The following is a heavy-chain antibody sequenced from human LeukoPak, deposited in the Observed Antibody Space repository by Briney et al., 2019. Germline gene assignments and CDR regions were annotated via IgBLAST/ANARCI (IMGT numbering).Heavy chain of an antibody. Sequence: ASLTLSCKASGYTFSGYAINCVHQAPGHEPGWMGWMNPSSGNTGYAQRFQGGVSMTRDTSINTAYMELSSLGSEDTAVYYGARGVSGYSYGYGDSWGQGTLVTVSS. D-gene: IGHD5-18*01. CDR1: GYTFSGYA. CDR2: MNPSSGNT. CDR3: ARGVSGYSYGYGDS. J-gene: IGHJ4*02. V-gene: IGHV1-8*01.